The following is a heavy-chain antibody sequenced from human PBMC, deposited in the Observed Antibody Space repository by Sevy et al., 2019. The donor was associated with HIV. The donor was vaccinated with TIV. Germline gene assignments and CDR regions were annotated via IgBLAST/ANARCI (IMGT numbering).Heavy chain of an antibody. Sequence: GGFLRLSCAASGFSFSSYGMHWVRQAPGKGLEWMSYIQYDGSNKDYGDSVKVRFTISRDNSKNTLYLQMNSLRVEDTAVFYCVKEGGGEGGDHWGQGTLVTVSS. CDR3: VKEGGGEGGDH. V-gene: IGHV3-30*02. J-gene: IGHJ4*02. CDR2: IQYDGSNK. CDR1: GFSFSSYG. D-gene: IGHD2-21*01.